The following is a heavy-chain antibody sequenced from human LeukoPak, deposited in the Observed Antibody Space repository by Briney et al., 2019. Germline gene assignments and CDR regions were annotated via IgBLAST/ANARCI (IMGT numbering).Heavy chain of an antibody. D-gene: IGHD2/OR15-2a*01. Sequence: PSETLSLTCTVSGGSISSYYWSWIRQPPGKGLEWIGYIYYSGSTNYNPSLKSRVTISVDTSKNQFSLKLSSVTAADTAVYYCAREVIAGQLNWFDPQGRGTMVAVSS. J-gene: IGHJ5*02. CDR1: GGSISSYY. CDR2: IYYSGST. V-gene: IGHV4-59*01. CDR3: AREVIAGQLNWFDP.